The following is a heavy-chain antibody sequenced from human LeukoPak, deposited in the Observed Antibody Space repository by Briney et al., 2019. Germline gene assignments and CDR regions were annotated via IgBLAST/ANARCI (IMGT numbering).Heavy chain of an antibody. D-gene: IGHD6-19*01. V-gene: IGHV3-48*03. CDR1: GFTFSSYE. CDR3: ARDNAPGYSSGCYAY. CDR2: ISSSGSTI. Sequence: GGSLRLSCAASGFTFSSYEMNWVRQAPGKGLEWVSYISSSGSTIYYADSVKGRFTISRDNAKNSLYLQMNSLRAEDTAVYYCARDNAPGYSSGCYAYWGQGTLVTVSS. J-gene: IGHJ4*02.